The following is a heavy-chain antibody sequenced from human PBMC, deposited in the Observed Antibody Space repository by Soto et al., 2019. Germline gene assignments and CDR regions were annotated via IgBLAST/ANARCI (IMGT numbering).Heavy chain of an antibody. CDR2: IMPGSSHI. CDR3: AIEKVGDTSVHVFDI. V-gene: IGHV3-48*01. CDR1: GFTFSIYS. J-gene: IGHJ3*02. D-gene: IGHD1-26*01. Sequence: EVQLVESGGGLVQPGGSLRLTCAASGFTFSIYSMNWVRQAPGKGLEWVSYIMPGSSHIFYADSVKGRFTISRDNGKNSLYMQMNSLRAEHTAVYYCAIEKVGDTSVHVFDIWGQGTMVTVSS.